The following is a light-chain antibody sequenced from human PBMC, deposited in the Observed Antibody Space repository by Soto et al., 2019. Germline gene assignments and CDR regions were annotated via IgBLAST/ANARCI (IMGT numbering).Light chain of an antibody. Sequence: QSALTQPASVSGSPGQSITISCTGTSSDVGGYSYVSWYQQHPGKTPKLMIYEVSNRPSGVSHRFSGSKSGNTASLTISGLQTEDEADYYCTSYSTSSPVVFGGGTKLTVL. CDR1: SSDVGGYSY. J-gene: IGLJ2*01. V-gene: IGLV2-14*01. CDR2: EVS. CDR3: TSYSTSSPVV.